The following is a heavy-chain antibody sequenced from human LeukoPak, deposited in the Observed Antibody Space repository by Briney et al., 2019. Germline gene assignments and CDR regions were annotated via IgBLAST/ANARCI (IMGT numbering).Heavy chain of an antibody. CDR3: TRDDFSGSYCD. V-gene: IGHV3-7*01. J-gene: IGHJ4*01. D-gene: IGHD1-26*01. Sequence: GGSLRLSCAASGFIFSNNWMSWVRQAPGKGLEWVANIKGDGSETYYVDSVKGRFTISRDNTRNSLYLQMNSLRADDTATYYCTRDDFSGSYCDWGHGTLVTVSP. CDR1: GFIFSNNW. CDR2: IKGDGSET.